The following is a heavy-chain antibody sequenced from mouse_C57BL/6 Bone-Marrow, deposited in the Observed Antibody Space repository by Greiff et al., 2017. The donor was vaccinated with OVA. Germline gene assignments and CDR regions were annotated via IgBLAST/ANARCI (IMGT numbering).Heavy chain of an antibody. V-gene: IGHV1-50*01. CDR2: IDPSDSYT. CDR3: ARGGDYDVAMDY. D-gene: IGHD2-4*01. J-gene: IGHJ4*01. CDR1: GYTFTSYW. Sequence: QVHVKQSGAELVKPGASVKLSCKASGYTFTSYWMQWVKQRPGQGLEWIGEIDPSDSYTNYNQKFKGKATLTVDTSSSTAYMQLSSLTSEDSAVYYCARGGDYDVAMDYWGQGTSVTVSS.